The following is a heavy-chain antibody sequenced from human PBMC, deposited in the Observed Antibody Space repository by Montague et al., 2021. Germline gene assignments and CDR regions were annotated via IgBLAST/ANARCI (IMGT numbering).Heavy chain of an antibody. CDR1: GGSISSSSYY. D-gene: IGHD5-24*01. J-gene: IGHJ4*02. CDR3: ASSSRGSWLQSYFDY. V-gene: IGHV4-39*01. Sequence: SETLSLTCTVSGGSISSSSYYWGWIRQPPGKGLGWIGSIYYSGSTYYNPSLKSRVTISVDTSKNQFSLKLSSVTAADTAVYYCASSSRGSWLQSYFDYWGQGTLVTVSS. CDR2: IYYSGST.